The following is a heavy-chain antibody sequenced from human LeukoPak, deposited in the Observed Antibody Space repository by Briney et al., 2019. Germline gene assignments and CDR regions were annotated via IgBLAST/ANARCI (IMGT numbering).Heavy chain of an antibody. CDR2: ISGSGGST. V-gene: IGHV3-23*01. CDR1: GFTFSTHT. J-gene: IGHJ4*02. CDR3: AKDQNAYCGGDCSISGGY. D-gene: IGHD2-21*02. Sequence: QTGGSLRLSCAASGFTFSTHTMNWVRQAPGKGLEWVSAISGSGGSTYYADSVKGRFTISRDNSKNTLYLQMNSLRAEDTAVYYCAKDQNAYCGGDCSISGGYWGQGTLVTVSS.